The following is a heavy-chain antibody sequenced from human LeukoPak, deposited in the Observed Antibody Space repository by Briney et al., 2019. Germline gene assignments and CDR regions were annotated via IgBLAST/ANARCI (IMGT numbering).Heavy chain of an antibody. CDR1: GFAFNKYW. J-gene: IGHJ4*02. CDR3: ATGNYYDSRGYYTFGH. D-gene: IGHD3-22*01. CDR2: INGDGSTT. V-gene: IGHV3-74*01. Sequence: PGGSLRLSCAASGFAFNKYWMHWVRQAPGKGLVWVSRINGDGSTTSYADPVKGGFTISRDNAKNTLYLQMSSLRAEDTAVYYCATGNYYDSRGYYTFGHWGQGTLVTVSS.